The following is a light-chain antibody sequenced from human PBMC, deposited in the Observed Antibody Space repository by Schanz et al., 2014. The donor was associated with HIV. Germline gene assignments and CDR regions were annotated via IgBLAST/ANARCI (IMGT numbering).Light chain of an antibody. Sequence: QSVLTQPPSASGTPGQRVAISCSVSSSNIGTNTVNWYQHLPGTAPKLLMYANMERPSGVPDRFSGSGSGTSASLAISGLQSEDEADYYCAAWDDSLNGWVFGGGTQLTVL. CDR3: AAWDDSLNGWV. V-gene: IGLV1-44*01. CDR2: ANM. CDR1: SSNIGTNT. J-gene: IGLJ3*02.